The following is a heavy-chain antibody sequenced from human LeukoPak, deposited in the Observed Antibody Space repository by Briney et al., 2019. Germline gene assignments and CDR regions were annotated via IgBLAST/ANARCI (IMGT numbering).Heavy chain of an antibody. V-gene: IGHV3-20*04. D-gene: IGHD3-10*01. J-gene: IGHJ4*02. CDR1: GFAFDDFG. CDR2: TNWNGVST. CDR3: ARDPEMIRGDAPFYFDH. Sequence: PGGSLRLSCAASGFAFDDFGMNWVRQVPGKGLEWISGTNWNGVSTGYADSVKGRFTMSRDNAKNSLYLEMNSLRVEDTALYYCARDPEMIRGDAPFYFDHWGQGTFVTVSS.